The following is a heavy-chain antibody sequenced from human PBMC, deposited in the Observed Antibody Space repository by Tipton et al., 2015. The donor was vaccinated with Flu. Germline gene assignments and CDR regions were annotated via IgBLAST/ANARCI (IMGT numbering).Heavy chain of an antibody. V-gene: IGHV4-39*07. CDR2: IYYSGNT. Sequence: LRLSCTVSGGSIISSSFYWGWIRQPPGKGLEWIGNIYYSGNTYYNPPLKSRVTVSVDTSKNQLSLKLTSVAAADTAVYYCPSYYIRAFDIWGQGTMVTVSS. CDR1: GGSIISSSFY. D-gene: IGHD3-10*01. CDR3: PSYYIRAFDI. J-gene: IGHJ3*02.